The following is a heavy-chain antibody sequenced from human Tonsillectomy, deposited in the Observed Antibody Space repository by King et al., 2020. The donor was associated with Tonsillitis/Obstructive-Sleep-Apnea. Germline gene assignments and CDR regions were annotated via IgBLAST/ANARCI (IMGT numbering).Heavy chain of an antibody. V-gene: IGHV4-59*01. D-gene: IGHD3-10*01. CDR2: IYYRGST. Sequence: QLQESGPGLVKPSETLSLTCTVSGGSISSYYWSWIRQPPGKGLEWIGYIYYRGSTNYNPSLKSRVTLSVDTSKNQFSLKLSSVTAADTAVYYCARGIRGDNDAFDIWGQGTMVTVSS. CDR1: GGSISSYY. J-gene: IGHJ3*02. CDR3: ARGIRGDNDAFDI.